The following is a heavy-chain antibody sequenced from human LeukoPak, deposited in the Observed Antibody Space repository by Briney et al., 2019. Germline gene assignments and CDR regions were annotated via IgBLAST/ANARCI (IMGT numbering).Heavy chain of an antibody. D-gene: IGHD2-21*02. V-gene: IGHV3-66*04. Sequence: GGSLRLSCAASEFSVGSNYMTWVGRAPGKGLEWVSLFYSGGSTYYADSVKGRCTISRNNAKNTLYLQINSLRAEDTAVYYCAKPTCGGDCYSYYFDYWGQGTLVTVSS. CDR1: EFSVGSNY. CDR3: AKPTCGGDCYSYYFDY. J-gene: IGHJ4*02. CDR2: FYSGGST.